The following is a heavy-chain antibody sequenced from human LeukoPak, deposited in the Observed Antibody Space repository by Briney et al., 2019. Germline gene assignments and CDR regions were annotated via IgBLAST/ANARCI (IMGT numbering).Heavy chain of an antibody. CDR2: ISGSGGST. D-gene: IGHD2-2*01. CDR3: AKDPDLSTVVVPAGGEDY. J-gene: IGHJ4*02. V-gene: IGHV3-23*01. CDR1: GFTFSSYA. Sequence: PGGSLRLSCAASGFTFSSYAMSWVRQAPGKGLEWVSAISGSGGSTYNADSVKGRFTISRDNSKNTLYLQMNSLRAEDTAVYYCAKDPDLSTVVVPAGGEDYWGQGTLVTVSS.